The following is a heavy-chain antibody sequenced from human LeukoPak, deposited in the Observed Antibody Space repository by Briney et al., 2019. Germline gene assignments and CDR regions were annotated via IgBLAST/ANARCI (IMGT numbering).Heavy chain of an antibody. V-gene: IGHV3-30*02. D-gene: IGHD5-12*01. CDR2: IRYDGSNK. CDR3: AKDHVATISYFDY. Sequence: GGSLRLSCAASGFSLSSYAMSWVRQAPGKGLEWVAFIRYDGSNKYYADSVKGRFTISRDNSKNTLYLQMNSLRAEDTAVYYCAKDHVATISYFDYWGQGTLVTVSS. J-gene: IGHJ4*02. CDR1: GFSLSSYA.